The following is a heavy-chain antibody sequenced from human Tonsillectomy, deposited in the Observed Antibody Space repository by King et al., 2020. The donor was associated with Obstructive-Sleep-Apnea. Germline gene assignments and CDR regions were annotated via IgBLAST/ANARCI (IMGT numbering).Heavy chain of an antibody. CDR1: GGSFIGYY. J-gene: IGHJ5*02. Sequence: QVQLQQWGAGLLKPSETLSLTCAVYGGSFIGYYWSWIPQPPGRGREWVGEINHSGLNNYNPFLKSRVTISVDTSKNQFSLKLSSVTAADTAVYYCARGEDYYDSSGYHRWGQGTLVTVSS. V-gene: IGHV4-34*01. CDR2: INHSGLN. CDR3: ARGEDYYDSSGYHR. D-gene: IGHD3-22*01.